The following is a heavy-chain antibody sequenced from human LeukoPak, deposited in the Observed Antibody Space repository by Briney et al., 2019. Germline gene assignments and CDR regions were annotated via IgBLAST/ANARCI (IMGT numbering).Heavy chain of an antibody. V-gene: IGHV4-38-2*02. J-gene: IGHJ4*02. D-gene: IGHD2-2*01. CDR3: ARAMSSLYYFDY. CDR2: IYHSGST. Sequence: SETLSLTCTVSGGSISSYYWGWIRQPPGKGLEWIGSIYHSGSTYYSPSLKSRVTISVDTSKNQFSLKLSSVTAADTAVYYCARAMSSLYYFDYWGQGTLVTVSS. CDR1: GGSISSYY.